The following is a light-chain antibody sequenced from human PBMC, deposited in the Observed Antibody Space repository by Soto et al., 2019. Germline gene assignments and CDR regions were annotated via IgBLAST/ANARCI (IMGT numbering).Light chain of an antibody. CDR2: KAS. J-gene: IGKJ4*01. Sequence: DIQMTQSPATVSGSVGDRVTITCRASQSIGSWLAFYQQKAGKAPKLLIYKASSLQSGVPSRFRGSGYQTEFTLTITSLQPDDFATYYCQQYDTYITFGGGTKVHIK. V-gene: IGKV1-5*03. CDR1: QSIGSW. CDR3: QQYDTYIT.